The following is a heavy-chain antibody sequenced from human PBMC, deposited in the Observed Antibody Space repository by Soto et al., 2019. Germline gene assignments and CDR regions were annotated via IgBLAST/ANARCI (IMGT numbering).Heavy chain of an antibody. Sequence: VQLVESGGGVVQPGRSLRLSCAASGFTFSSYGMHWVRQAPGKGLEWVAVIWYDGSNKYYADSVKGRFTISRDNSKNTLYLQMNSLRAEDTAVYYCAADYDFWSGYYALDYWGQGTLVTVSS. D-gene: IGHD3-3*01. CDR3: AADYDFWSGYYALDY. CDR2: IWYDGSNK. V-gene: IGHV3-33*01. J-gene: IGHJ4*02. CDR1: GFTFSSYG.